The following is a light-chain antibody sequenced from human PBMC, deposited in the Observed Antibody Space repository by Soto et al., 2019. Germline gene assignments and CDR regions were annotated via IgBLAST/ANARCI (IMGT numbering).Light chain of an antibody. CDR1: QSVSNN. Sequence: DIVLTQSPATLSLSPGERATLSCRASQSVSNNLAWYQKKPGQPPRLLIYGASTEATNIPTRFSGSGSGTDSTLTISSIQCVDFVVTYFHHYNTWPWTFGQGTNVEIK. J-gene: IGKJ1*01. V-gene: IGKV3-15*01. CDR2: GAS. CDR3: HHYNTWPWT.